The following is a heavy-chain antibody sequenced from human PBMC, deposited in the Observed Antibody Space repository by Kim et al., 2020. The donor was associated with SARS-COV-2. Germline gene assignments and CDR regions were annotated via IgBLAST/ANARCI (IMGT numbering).Heavy chain of an antibody. CDR1: GFTFSRYD. CDR2: ISGSGGST. J-gene: IGHJ3*02. Sequence: GGSLRLSCAASGFTFSRYDMSWVRQAPGKGLEWVSAISGSGGSTYYADSVKGRFTISRDNSKNTLSLQMNSLRAEDTAVYYCAKGRAPSGADAFDIWGQGTMVTVSS. D-gene: IGHD2-8*02. V-gene: IGHV3-23*01. CDR3: AKGRAPSGADAFDI.